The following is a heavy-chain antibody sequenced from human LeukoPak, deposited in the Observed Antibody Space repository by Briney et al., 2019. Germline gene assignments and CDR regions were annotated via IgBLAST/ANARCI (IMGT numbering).Heavy chain of an antibody. CDR2: ISYDGSNK. J-gene: IGHJ3*02. CDR1: GFTFSSYG. Sequence: GGSLRLSCAASGFTFSSYGMHWVRQAPGKGLEWVAVISYDGSNKYYADSVKGRFTISRDNSKNTLYLQMNSLRAEDTAVYYCAKGLEAVAGKWDAFDIWGQGTMVTVSS. CDR3: AKGLEAVAGKWDAFDI. D-gene: IGHD6-19*01. V-gene: IGHV3-30*18.